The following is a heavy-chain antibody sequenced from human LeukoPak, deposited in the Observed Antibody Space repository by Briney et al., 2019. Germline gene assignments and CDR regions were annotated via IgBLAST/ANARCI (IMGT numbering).Heavy chain of an antibody. D-gene: IGHD1-26*01. Sequence: SEILSLTCIVSGGSINNHYWTWIRQTQGKGLEWIGDIHYTGTTKYNPSLKSRVTISIDTSKNQFSLELSSVTATDTAVYFCATNRAGTYDRPFDIWGQGTMVTVSS. CDR1: GGSINNHY. J-gene: IGHJ3*02. CDR3: ATNRAGTYDRPFDI. CDR2: IHYTGTT. V-gene: IGHV4-59*08.